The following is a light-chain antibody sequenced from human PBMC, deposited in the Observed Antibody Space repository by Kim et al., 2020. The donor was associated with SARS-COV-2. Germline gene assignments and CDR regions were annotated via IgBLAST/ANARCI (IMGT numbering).Light chain of an antibody. V-gene: IGLV1-47*01. CDR2: RND. CDR1: TSNLGTNY. CDR3: AGWDDSLRGWV. J-gene: IGLJ3*02. Sequence: QSVLTQPPSASGTPGQRVTISCSGDTSNLGTNYVHWYQHLPGTAPKLLIYRNDRRPSGVRDRFSGSKSGITASLAISGLRSEDEAEYFCAGWDDSLRGWVFGGGTKLTVL.